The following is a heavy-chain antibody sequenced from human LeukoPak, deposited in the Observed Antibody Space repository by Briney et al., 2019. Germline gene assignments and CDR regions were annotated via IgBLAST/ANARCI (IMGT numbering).Heavy chain of an antibody. CDR1: GGSISSYY. Sequence: SETLSLTCTVSGGSISSYYWSWIRQPPGKGLEWIGYIYYSGSTNYNPSLKSRVIISVDTSKNQFSLKLSSVTAADTAVYYCARALSRGYSYGYYNYYYMDVWGKGTTVTVSS. J-gene: IGHJ6*03. CDR3: ARALSRGYSYGYYNYYYMDV. V-gene: IGHV4-59*01. CDR2: IYYSGST. D-gene: IGHD5-18*01.